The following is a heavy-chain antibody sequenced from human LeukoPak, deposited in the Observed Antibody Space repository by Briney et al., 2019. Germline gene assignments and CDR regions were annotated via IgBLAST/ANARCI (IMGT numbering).Heavy chain of an antibody. D-gene: IGHD3-22*01. V-gene: IGHV3-23*01. CDR3: AKDRPSMIVVVIPYYFDY. CDR2: ISGSGGST. Sequence: GGSLRLSCAASGFTFSSYAMSWVRQAPGKGLEWVSAISGSGGSTYYADSVKGRFTISRDNPKNTLYLQMNSLRAEDTAVYYCAKDRPSMIVVVIPYYFDYWGQGTLVTVSS. J-gene: IGHJ4*02. CDR1: GFTFSSYA.